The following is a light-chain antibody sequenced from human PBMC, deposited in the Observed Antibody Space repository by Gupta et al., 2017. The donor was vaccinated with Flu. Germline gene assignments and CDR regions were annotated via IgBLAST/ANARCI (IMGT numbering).Light chain of an antibody. V-gene: IGKV3-11*01. J-gene: IGKJ1*01. CDR2: DAS. CDR3: QQRSNWQT. CDR1: QSVGSY. Sequence: EIVLTQSPATLSLSPGERATLSCRASQSVGSYLAWYQQKPGQAPRLLIYDASNRATGIPGRFSGSGSGKDFTLTSSSLEPEDFAIYYCQQRSNWQTFGQGTKVEIK.